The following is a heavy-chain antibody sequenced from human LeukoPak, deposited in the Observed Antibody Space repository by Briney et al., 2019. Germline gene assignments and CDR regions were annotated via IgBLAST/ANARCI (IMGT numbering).Heavy chain of an antibody. CDR3: ARAGYDFWSGQNYYYGMDV. CDR2: IYYSGST. CDR1: GGSISSYY. Sequence: SETLSLTCTVSGGSISSYYWSWIRQPPGKGLEWIGYIYYSGSTNYNPPLKSRVTISVDTSKNQFSLKLSSVTAADTAVYYCARAGYDFWSGQNYYYGMDVWGQGTTVTVSS. D-gene: IGHD3-3*01. J-gene: IGHJ6*02. V-gene: IGHV4-59*01.